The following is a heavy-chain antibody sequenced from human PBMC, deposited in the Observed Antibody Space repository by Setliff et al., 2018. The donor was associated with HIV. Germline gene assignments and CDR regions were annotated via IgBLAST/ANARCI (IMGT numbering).Heavy chain of an antibody. CDR3: ARGGTSSNWFGP. J-gene: IGHJ5*02. V-gene: IGHV4-59*01. D-gene: IGHD2-2*01. Sequence: SETLSLTCIVSGASISSDTWSWIRQAPGKGLQWISFIYNSVTTNYNPSLKSRVTISLDTSKNQFSLKLTSVTAADTAVYYCARGGTSSNWFGPWGQGTLVTVSS. CDR1: GASISSDT. CDR2: IYNSVTT.